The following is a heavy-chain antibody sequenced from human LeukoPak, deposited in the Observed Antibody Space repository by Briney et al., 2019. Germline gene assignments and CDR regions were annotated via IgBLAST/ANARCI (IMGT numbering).Heavy chain of an antibody. D-gene: IGHD4-11*01. J-gene: IGHJ4*02. CDR1: GFTFSSYA. CDR3: AKDRDYSNSVWDY. Sequence: GGSLRLSCAASGFTFSSYAMSWVRQAPGKGLEWVSAISGSGGSTYYADSVKGRVTISRDNSKNTLYLQMNSLRAEDTAVYYCAKDRDYSNSVWDYWGQGTLVTVSS. CDR2: ISGSGGST. V-gene: IGHV3-23*01.